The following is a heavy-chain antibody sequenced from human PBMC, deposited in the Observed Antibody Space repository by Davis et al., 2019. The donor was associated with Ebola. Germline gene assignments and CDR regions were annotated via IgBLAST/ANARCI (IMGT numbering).Heavy chain of an antibody. J-gene: IGHJ5*02. CDR1: GGSFSGYY. Sequence: SETLSLTCAVYGGSFSGYYWSWIRQPPGKGLEWIGEINHSGSTNYNPSLMSRVTISVDTSKNQFSLKLSSVTAADTAVYYCARGLGIGAWFDPWGKGTLVTVSS. V-gene: IGHV4-34*01. D-gene: IGHD7-27*01. CDR3: ARGLGIGAWFDP. CDR2: INHSGST.